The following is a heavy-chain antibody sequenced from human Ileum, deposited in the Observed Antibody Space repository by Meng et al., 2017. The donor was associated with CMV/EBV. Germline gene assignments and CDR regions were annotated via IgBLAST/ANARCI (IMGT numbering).Heavy chain of an antibody. CDR1: GGSLTSYY. J-gene: IGHJ5*02. Sequence: QLQLQESGPRRLQPSETLSLTCTVTGGSLTSYYWTWIRQPAGKGLEWIGRIHPTGTTDDNPSLRSRVSMSLDKSKNQFSLKLTSVTAADTAVYYCARAAARGVPVDLWGQGTLVTVSS. CDR2: IHPTGTT. CDR3: ARAAARGVPVDL. V-gene: IGHV4-4*07. D-gene: IGHD3-10*01.